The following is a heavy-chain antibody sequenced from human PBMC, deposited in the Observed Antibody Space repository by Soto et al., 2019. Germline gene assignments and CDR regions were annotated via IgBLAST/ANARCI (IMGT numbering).Heavy chain of an antibody. D-gene: IGHD1-26*01. CDR1: GYTLTELS. J-gene: IGHJ4*02. V-gene: IGHV1-24*01. CDR2: FDPEDGET. Sequence: GASVKVSCKVSGYTLTELSMHWVRQAPGKGLEWMGGFDPEDGETIYAQKLQGRVTMTTDTSTSTAYMELRSLRSDDTAVYYCARGQGWELRLAFDYWGQGTLVTVSS. CDR3: ARGQGWELRLAFDY.